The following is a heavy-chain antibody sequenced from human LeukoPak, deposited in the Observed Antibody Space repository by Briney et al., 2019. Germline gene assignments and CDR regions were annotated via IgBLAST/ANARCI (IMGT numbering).Heavy chain of an antibody. CDR1: GFTFSSYA. Sequence: PGGSLRLSCAASGFTFSSYAMSWVRQAPGKGLEWVSAISGSGGSTYYADSVKGRFTISRDNSKNTLYLQMNSLRAEDTAVYYCASPYDYVWGSYRSGFGYWGQGTLVTVSS. D-gene: IGHD3-16*02. CDR2: ISGSGGST. V-gene: IGHV3-23*01. CDR3: ASPYDYVWGSYRSGFGY. J-gene: IGHJ4*02.